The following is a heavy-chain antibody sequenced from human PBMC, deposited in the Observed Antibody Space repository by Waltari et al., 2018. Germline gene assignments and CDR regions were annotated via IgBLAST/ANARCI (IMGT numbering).Heavy chain of an antibody. CDR1: GFSFSGFS. CDR2: ITYDGKHK. Sequence: QVQLVESGGGVVQPGKSLRLSCSASGFSFSGFSIHWVHQAPGKGLEWVAVITYDGKHKDYADAVKGRFTISRDNSKNTVYLQMNILRLQDTAVYYCASDPSRLSTPGGYFDNWGQGTLVTVSS. J-gene: IGHJ4*02. CDR3: ASDPSRLSTPGGYFDN. V-gene: IGHV3-30*03. D-gene: IGHD2-8*02.